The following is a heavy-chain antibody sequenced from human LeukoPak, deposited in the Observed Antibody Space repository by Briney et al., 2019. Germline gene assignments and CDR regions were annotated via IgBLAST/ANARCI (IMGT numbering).Heavy chain of an antibody. CDR2: IYHSGST. V-gene: IGHV4-38-2*02. Sequence: SETLSLTCTVSGYSISSGYYWGWIRQPPGKGLEWIGSIYHSGSTYYNPSLKSRVTISVDTSKNQFSLKLSSVTAADTAVYYCARAGGGYNGTFDYWGEGTLVTVSS. CDR1: GYSISSGYY. CDR3: ARAGGGYNGTFDY. J-gene: IGHJ4*02. D-gene: IGHD5-24*01.